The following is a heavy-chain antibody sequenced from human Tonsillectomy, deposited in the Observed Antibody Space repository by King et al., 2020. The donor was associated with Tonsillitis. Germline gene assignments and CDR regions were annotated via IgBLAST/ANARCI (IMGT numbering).Heavy chain of an antibody. D-gene: IGHD6-13*01. CDR1: GYSFISYW. Sequence: VQLVESGIEGKKPGESLKISCKGSGYSFISYWIGWVRQTPGKGLEWMGIIYPGYSDTRYSPSFQGQVTISADKSFGTAYLQCGSPKASDTAMYYCARRIAAAGTFDYWGQGTLVTVSS. CDR2: IYPGYSDT. J-gene: IGHJ4*02. CDR3: ARRIAAAGTFDY. V-gene: IGHV5-51*01.